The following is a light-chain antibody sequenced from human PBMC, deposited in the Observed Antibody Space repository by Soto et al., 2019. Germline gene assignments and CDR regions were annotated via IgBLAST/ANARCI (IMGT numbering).Light chain of an antibody. V-gene: IGLV2-8*01. CDR1: SSDVVGYNY. CDR3: SSYAGSNNPYV. J-gene: IGLJ1*01. CDR2: EVS. Sequence: QSALTQPPSASGSPGQSVTISCTGTSSDVVGYNYVSWYQQHPGKAPKLMIYEVSKRPSGVPDRFSGSKSGNTASLTVSGFQAEDEADYYCSSYAGSNNPYVFGTGTKLAVL.